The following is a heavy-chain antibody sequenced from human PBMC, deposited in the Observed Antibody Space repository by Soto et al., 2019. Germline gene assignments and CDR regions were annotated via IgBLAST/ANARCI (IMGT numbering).Heavy chain of an antibody. CDR3: AKDPGYSSSWYFDY. D-gene: IGHD6-13*01. Sequence: GGSLRLSCAASGFTFDDYTMHWVRQAPGKGLEWVSLISWDGGSTYYADSVKGRFTISRDNSKNSLYLQMNSLRTEDTALYYCAKDPGYSSSWYFDYWGQGTLVTVSS. CDR1: GFTFDDYT. J-gene: IGHJ4*02. CDR2: ISWDGGST. V-gene: IGHV3-43*01.